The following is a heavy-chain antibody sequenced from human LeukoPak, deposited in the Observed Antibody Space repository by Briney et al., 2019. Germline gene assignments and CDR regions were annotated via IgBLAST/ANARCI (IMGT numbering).Heavy chain of an antibody. CDR2: INSDGSST. V-gene: IGHV3-74*01. CDR1: GFTFSSYW. D-gene: IGHD3-3*01. Sequence: PGGSLRLSCAASGFTFSSYWMHWVRHAPGKGLVWVSRINSDGSSTIYADSVKGRFTISRDNAKNTLYLQMNSLRAEDTAVYYCARGDYDFWSGYSVDYWGQGTLVTVSS. CDR3: ARGDYDFWSGYSVDY. J-gene: IGHJ4*02.